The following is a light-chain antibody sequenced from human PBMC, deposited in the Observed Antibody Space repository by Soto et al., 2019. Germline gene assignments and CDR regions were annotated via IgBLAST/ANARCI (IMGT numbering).Light chain of an antibody. CDR3: QQYGSPRIT. CDR1: QSVSSSY. J-gene: IGKJ5*01. Sequence: EIVLTQSPGTLSLSPGERATLYCRASQSVSSSYLAWYQQKPGQAPRLLIYGASSRATGIPDRFSGSGSGTDFTLTISRLEPEDFAVYYCQQYGSPRITFGQGTRLEIK. V-gene: IGKV3-20*01. CDR2: GAS.